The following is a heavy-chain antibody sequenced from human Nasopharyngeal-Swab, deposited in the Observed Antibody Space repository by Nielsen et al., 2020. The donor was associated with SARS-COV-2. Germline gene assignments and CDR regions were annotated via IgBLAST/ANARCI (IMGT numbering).Heavy chain of an antibody. V-gene: IGHV4-39*01. CDR3: TQDVLIWFGELYGGNWFDP. J-gene: IGHJ5*02. D-gene: IGHD3-10*01. Sequence: GSLRLSCTVSGGSISSSSYYWGWIRQPPGKGLEWIGSIYYSGSTYYNPSLKSRVTISVDTSKNQFSLKLSSVTAADTAVYYCTQDVLIWFGELYGGNWFDPWGQGTLVTVSS. CDR1: GGSISSSSYY. CDR2: IYYSGST.